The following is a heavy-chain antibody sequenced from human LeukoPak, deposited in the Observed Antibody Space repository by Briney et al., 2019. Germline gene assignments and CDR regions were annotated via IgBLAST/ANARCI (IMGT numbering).Heavy chain of an antibody. V-gene: IGHV4-4*07. D-gene: IGHD4-17*01. CDR3: ARARVTTVTTGSPFDY. CDR1: GGSISSYY. CDR2: IHTSGST. Sequence: SETLSLTCTVSGGSISSYYWTWIRQPAGKGLEWIGRIHTSGSTNHNPSLKSRVTISVDTSKNQFSLKLSSVTAADTAVYYCARARVTTVTTGSPFDYWGQGTLVTVSS. J-gene: IGHJ4*02.